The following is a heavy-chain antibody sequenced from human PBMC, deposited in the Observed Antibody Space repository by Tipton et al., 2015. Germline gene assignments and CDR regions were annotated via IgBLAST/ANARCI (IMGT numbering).Heavy chain of an antibody. CDR2: IWYDGSDK. V-gene: IGHV3-33*01. CDR3: ARDPAGVRGNCDL. Sequence: SLRLSCAASGFTFSNYGMHWVRQAPGKGLEWVAVIWYDGSDKYYAESLKGRVTISRDNSKNTVSLQMNSLRAEDTAVYYCARDPAGVRGNCDLWGQGTLVSVSS. D-gene: IGHD2-15*01. J-gene: IGHJ4*02. CDR1: GFTFSNYG.